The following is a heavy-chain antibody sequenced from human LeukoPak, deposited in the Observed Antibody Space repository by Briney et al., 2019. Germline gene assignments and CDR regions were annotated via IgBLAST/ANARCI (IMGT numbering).Heavy chain of an antibody. Sequence: PSGTLSLTCAVSGGSISSSNWWSWVRQPPGKGLEWIGEIYHSGSTNYNPSLKSRVTISVDKSKNQFSLKLSSVTAADTAVYYCARAEDCSGGSCYSRYFQHWGQGTLVTVSS. V-gene: IGHV4-4*02. CDR3: ARAEDCSGGSCYSRYFQH. CDR1: GGSISSSNW. CDR2: IYHSGST. D-gene: IGHD2-15*01. J-gene: IGHJ1*01.